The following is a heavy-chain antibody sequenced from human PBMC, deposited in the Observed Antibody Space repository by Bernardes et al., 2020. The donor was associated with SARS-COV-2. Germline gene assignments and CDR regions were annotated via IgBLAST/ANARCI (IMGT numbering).Heavy chain of an antibody. J-gene: IGHJ4*02. D-gene: IGHD6-13*01. V-gene: IGHV3-73*01. CDR1: GFIFSDSA. CDR3: AKGSGVATAN. CDR2: IRSKANSHAT. Sequence: GGSLRLSCAASGFIFSDSAIHWVRQASGKGLEWVGRIRSKANSHATSSAASVQGRFTISRDDSKNTAYLQMNSLKTEDTALYYCAKGSGVATANWGQGTLVTVSS.